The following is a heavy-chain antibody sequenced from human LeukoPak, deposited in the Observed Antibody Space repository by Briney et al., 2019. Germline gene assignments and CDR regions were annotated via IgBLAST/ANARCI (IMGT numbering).Heavy chain of an antibody. D-gene: IGHD6-6*01. CDR3: AKVYSARTYAFDM. CDR1: GFSVSSYD. V-gene: IGHV3-53*01. J-gene: IGHJ3*02. CDR2: IYRRGDT. Sequence: GGSLRLSCAASGFSVSSYDLNCVRQAPGKGLEWVSVIYRRGDTDYADSVKGRFSVSRDSYGNTLYLQMNSLRGEDTAVYYCAKVYSARTYAFDMWGQGTVVSVSA.